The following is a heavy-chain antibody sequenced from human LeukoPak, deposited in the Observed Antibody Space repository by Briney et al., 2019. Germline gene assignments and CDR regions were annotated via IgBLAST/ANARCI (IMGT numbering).Heavy chain of an antibody. CDR2: IYYSGST. Sequence: SETLSLTCTVSGGSISSGGYYWSWIRQHPGKGLEWIGYIYYSGSTYYNPSLKSRVTISVDTSKNQFSLKLSSVIAADTAVYYCARGEIVVVPAAIRFDPWGQGTLVTVSS. D-gene: IGHD2-2*01. J-gene: IGHJ5*02. CDR3: ARGEIVVVPAAIRFDP. CDR1: GGSISSGGYY. V-gene: IGHV4-31*03.